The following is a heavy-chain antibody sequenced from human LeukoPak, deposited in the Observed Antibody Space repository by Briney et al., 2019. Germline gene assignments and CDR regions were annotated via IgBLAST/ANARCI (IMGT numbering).Heavy chain of an antibody. V-gene: IGHV3-30*04. D-gene: IGHD4-17*01. CDR1: GFIFGDYA. J-gene: IGHJ4*02. Sequence: GGSLRLSCTASGFIFGDYAMHWVRQAPGKGLEWVAAIAFDDTDRYYIDSVEGRFTISRDDSKNTLYLHMTSLRAEDTAVYYCTNSDDYGDYWGPGTLVTVSS. CDR2: IAFDDTDR. CDR3: TNSDDYGDY.